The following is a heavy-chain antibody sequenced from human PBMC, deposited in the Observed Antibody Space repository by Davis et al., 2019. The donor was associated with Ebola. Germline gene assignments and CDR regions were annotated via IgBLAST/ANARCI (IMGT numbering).Heavy chain of an antibody. CDR3: ARRTGDRRGYAFDI. D-gene: IGHD7-27*01. CDR2: INPNSGGT. Sequence: ASVKVSCKASGYTFTGNYMHWVRQAPGQGLEWMGWINPNSGGTNYAQKFQGRVTMTRDTSISTAYMELSRLRSDDTAVYYCARRTGDRRGYAFDIWGQGTTVTVSS. V-gene: IGHV1-2*02. J-gene: IGHJ3*02. CDR1: GYTFTGNY.